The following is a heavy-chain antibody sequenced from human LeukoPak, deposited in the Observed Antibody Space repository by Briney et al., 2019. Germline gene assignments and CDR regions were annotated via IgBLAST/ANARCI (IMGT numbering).Heavy chain of an antibody. CDR3: SRKHRVGAGGFYYLGLDV. CDR2: IIPILGIA. D-gene: IGHD6-13*01. CDR1: GGTFSSYA. Sequence: SVKVSCKASGGTFSSYAISWVRQAPGQGLEWMGRIIPILGIANYAQKFQGRVTITADKSTSTAYMELSSLRSEDTAVYYCSRKHRVGAGGFYYLGLDVRGQRTPGNGSS. V-gene: IGHV1-69*04. J-gene: IGHJ6*01.